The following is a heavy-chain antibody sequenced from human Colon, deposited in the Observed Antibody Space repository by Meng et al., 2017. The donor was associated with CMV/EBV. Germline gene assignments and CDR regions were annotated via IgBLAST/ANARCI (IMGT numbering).Heavy chain of an antibody. Sequence: LVESGAEVKKSGASVKVSCKASGYTFTGYYIHWVRQAPGQGLEWMGRVDPTNGGTHYAQTFQGRVTMTTDTSISTAYMELRRLRSDETAMYYCTRSYYYDRNGYFYYWGQGTLVTVSS. J-gene: IGHJ4*02. CDR1: GYTFTGYY. CDR3: TRSYYYDRNGYFYY. CDR2: VDPTNGGT. V-gene: IGHV1-2*06. D-gene: IGHD3-22*01.